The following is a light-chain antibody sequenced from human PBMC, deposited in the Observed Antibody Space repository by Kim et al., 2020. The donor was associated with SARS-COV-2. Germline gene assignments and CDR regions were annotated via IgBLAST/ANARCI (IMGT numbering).Light chain of an antibody. CDR3: SSYTSSNTVV. CDR2: EIS. Sequence: GQTVTISCTGTSSGVGSYNGVSWYQQPQGTAPNVMICEISNRPSGVPDRFSGSKSGNTASLTISGLQDEDEDDYYCSSYTSSNTVVFGGGTQLTVL. J-gene: IGLJ2*01. V-gene: IGLV2-18*02. CDR1: SSGVGSYNG.